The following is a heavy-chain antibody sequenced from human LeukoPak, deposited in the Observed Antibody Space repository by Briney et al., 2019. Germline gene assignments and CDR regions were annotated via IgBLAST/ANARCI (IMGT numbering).Heavy chain of an antibody. CDR3: ARAGAVAGTGYNWFDP. J-gene: IGHJ5*02. CDR2: ISSSSSYI. Sequence: GGSLRLSCAASRFTFSSYSMNWVRQAPGKGLEWVSSISSSSSYIYYADSVKGRFTISRDNAKNSLYLQMNSLRAEDTAVYYCARAGAVAGTGYNWFDPWGQGTLVTVSS. CDR1: RFTFSSYS. V-gene: IGHV3-21*01. D-gene: IGHD6-19*01.